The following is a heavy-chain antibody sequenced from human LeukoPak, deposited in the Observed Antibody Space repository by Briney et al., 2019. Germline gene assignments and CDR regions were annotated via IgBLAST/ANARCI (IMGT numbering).Heavy chain of an antibody. Sequence: GGSLRLSCATSGFPFSAYDMHWVRQAPGKGLEWVSAFGSAGDTYYPGAVKGRFTISRDYAKNSLFLQMNNLIAGDTAVYFCVRGALPGDNWYFDLRGRGTLVTVSS. J-gene: IGHJ2*01. V-gene: IGHV3-13*01. CDR2: FGSAGDT. CDR3: VRGALPGDNWYFDL. CDR1: GFPFSAYD.